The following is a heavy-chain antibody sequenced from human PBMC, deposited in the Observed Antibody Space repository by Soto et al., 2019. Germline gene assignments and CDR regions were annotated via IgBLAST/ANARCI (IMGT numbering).Heavy chain of an antibody. V-gene: IGHV4-59*01. Sequence: SETLSLTCTVSGGSISSYYWSWIRQPPGKGLEWIGYIYYSGSTNYNPSLKSRVTISVDTSKNQFSLKLSSVTAADTAVYYCARDLWERGLDAWGQGTLITFS. CDR1: GGSISSYY. J-gene: IGHJ5*02. CDR3: ARDLWERGLDA. CDR2: IYYSGST. D-gene: IGHD1-26*01.